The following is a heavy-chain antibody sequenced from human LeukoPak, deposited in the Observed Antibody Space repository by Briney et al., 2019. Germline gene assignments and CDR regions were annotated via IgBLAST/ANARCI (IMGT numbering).Heavy chain of an antibody. CDR1: GGSISSSSYY. CDR2: IYYSGST. D-gene: IGHD4/OR15-4a*01. J-gene: IGHJ4*02. Sequence: SETLSLTCTVSGGSISSSSYYWGWIRQSPGKGLEWIGSIYYSGSTYYNPSLKSRVTISVDTSKNQFSLKLSSVTAADTAVYYCARDETNYYFDYWGQGTLVTVSS. V-gene: IGHV4-39*07. CDR3: ARDETNYYFDY.